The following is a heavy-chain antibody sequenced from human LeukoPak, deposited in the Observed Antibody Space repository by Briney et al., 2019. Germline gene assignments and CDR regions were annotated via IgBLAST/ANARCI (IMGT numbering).Heavy chain of an antibody. CDR2: INPNSGGT. J-gene: IGHJ4*02. V-gene: IGHV1-2*02. Sequence: ASVKVSCKASGYTFTGYYIHWVRQAPGQGLEWMGWINPNSGGTNYAQKFQGRVTMTRDTSISTAYMELSRLRSDDTAVYYCARAKIVVVPAANDYWGQGTLVTVSS. D-gene: IGHD2-2*01. CDR3: ARAKIVVVPAANDY. CDR1: GYTFTGYY.